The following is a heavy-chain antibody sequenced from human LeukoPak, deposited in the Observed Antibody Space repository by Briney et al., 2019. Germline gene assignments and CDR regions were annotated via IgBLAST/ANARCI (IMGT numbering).Heavy chain of an antibody. D-gene: IGHD3-3*01. CDR1: GYTFTSYG. Sequence: ASVKVSCKASGYTFTSYGISWVRQAPGQGVEWMGWISAYNGNTNYAQKLQGRVTITADESTSTAYMELSSLRSEDTAMYYCARDSVGDIIIHGIDIWGQGTMVTVSS. J-gene: IGHJ3*02. CDR2: ISAYNGNT. CDR3: ARDSVGDIIIHGIDI. V-gene: IGHV1-18*04.